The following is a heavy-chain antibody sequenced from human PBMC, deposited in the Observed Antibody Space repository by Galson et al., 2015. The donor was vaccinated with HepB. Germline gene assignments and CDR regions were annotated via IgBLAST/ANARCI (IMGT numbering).Heavy chain of an antibody. CDR1: GFAFSNFG. D-gene: IGHD1-20*01. V-gene: IGHV3-23*01. J-gene: IGHJ4*02. Sequence: SLRLSCAASGFAFSNFGMTWVRQAPGKGLEWVSVISGGDGGTYYGNSVKGRFTISRDNSKNTLYLQMNSLRVVDTAVYYCAKSNWPKGFDYWGQGTLVTVSS. CDR3: AKSNWPKGFDY. CDR2: ISGGDGGT.